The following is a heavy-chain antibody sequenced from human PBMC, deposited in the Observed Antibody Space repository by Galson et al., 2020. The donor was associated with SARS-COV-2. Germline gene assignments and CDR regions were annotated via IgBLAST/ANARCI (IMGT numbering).Heavy chain of an antibody. CDR2: IRGDGSET. CDR3: TREGWQGGY. V-gene: IGHV3-7*01. CDR1: GFTFSDYW. J-gene: IGHJ4*02. Sequence: GESLKISCVVSGFTFSDYWMNWIRQAPGKGLEWVANIRGDGSETNYADSVQGRFSISRDNDVDTLYLEMNSLRVDDTAVYYCTREGWQGGYWGQGTRVTVSS. D-gene: IGHD2-15*01.